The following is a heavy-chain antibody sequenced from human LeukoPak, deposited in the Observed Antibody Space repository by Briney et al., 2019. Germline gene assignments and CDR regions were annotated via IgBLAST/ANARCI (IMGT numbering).Heavy chain of an antibody. J-gene: IGHJ6*03. CDR3: ARCSSYCSSASCLAYFYYYYMDV. Sequence: ASVKVSCKASGYNFTIYGISWVRQAPGQGLEWMGWISGYNGNTNNAQNLQGRVTMTTDTSTSTAYVELRSLRSDDTAVYYCARCSSYCSSASCLAYFYYYYMDVWGKGTTVTVSS. V-gene: IGHV1-18*01. D-gene: IGHD2-2*01. CDR2: ISGYNGNT. CDR1: GYNFTIYG.